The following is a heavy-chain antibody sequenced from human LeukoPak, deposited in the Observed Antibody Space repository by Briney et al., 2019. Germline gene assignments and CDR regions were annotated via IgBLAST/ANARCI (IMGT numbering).Heavy chain of an antibody. D-gene: IGHD4-17*01. CDR1: GGSISSGGYY. CDR3: ARAPTVTNPSAFDI. V-gene: IGHV4-31*03. CDR2: IYYGGST. Sequence: SETLSLTCTVSGGSISSGGYYWSWIRQHPGKGLEWIGYIYYGGSTYYNPSLKSRVTISVDTSKNQFSLKLSSVTAADTAVYYCARAPTVTNPSAFDIWGQGTMVTVSS. J-gene: IGHJ3*02.